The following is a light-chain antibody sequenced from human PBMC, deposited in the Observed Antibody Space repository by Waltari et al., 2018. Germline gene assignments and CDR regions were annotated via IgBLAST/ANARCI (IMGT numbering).Light chain of an antibody. Sequence: QSALTQPPSASGSPGQSVTISCTGSSRDVGGYNYVSWYQQHPGKAPKLMIYGVDKRPSGVPDRCSGSKSGNTASLTVSGLQAEDEADYFCASYASTRKVFGGGTKLTVL. CDR2: GVD. CDR3: ASYASTRKV. J-gene: IGLJ3*02. V-gene: IGLV2-8*01. CDR1: SRDVGGYNY.